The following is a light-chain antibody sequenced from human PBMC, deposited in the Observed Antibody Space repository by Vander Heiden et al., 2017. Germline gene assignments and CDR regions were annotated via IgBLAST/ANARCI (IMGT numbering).Light chain of an antibody. Sequence: QSALTQPRSVSGSPGQSVTISCTGTSSDVGGYNYVSWYQHHPGKAPKLMIYDVGKRPSGVPDRFSGSKSGNTASLTISGLQAEDEADYYCCSYAGSYPLFGGGTKLTVL. CDR3: CSYAGSYPL. CDR1: SSDVGGYNY. J-gene: IGLJ2*01. V-gene: IGLV2-11*01. CDR2: DVG.